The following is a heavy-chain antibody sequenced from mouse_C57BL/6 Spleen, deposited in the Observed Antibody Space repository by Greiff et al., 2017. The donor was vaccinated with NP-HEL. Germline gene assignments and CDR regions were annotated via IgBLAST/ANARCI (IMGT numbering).Heavy chain of an antibody. CDR2: INPNNGGT. CDR1: GYTFTDYN. J-gene: IGHJ4*01. D-gene: IGHD2-5*01. Sequence: EVQLQQSGPELVKPGASVKMSCKASGYTFTDYNMHWVKQSHGKSLEWIGYINPNNGGTSYNQKFKGKATLTVNKSSSTAYMELRSLTSEDSAVYYCADLYYSNYYAMDYWGQGTSVTVSS. CDR3: ADLYYSNYYAMDY. V-gene: IGHV1-22*01.